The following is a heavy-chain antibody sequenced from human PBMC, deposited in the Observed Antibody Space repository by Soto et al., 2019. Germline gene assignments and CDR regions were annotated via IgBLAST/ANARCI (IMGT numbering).Heavy chain of an antibody. CDR1: GFTFSSYA. Sequence: PGGSLRLSCAASGFTFSSYAMHWVRQAPGKGLEWVAVISYDGSNKYYADSVKGRFTISRDNSKNTLYLQMNSLRAEDTAVYYYARELQYFCSARYYYYGMDVWGQGTTVTVSS. D-gene: IGHD3-3*01. V-gene: IGHV3-30-3*01. CDR3: ARELQYFCSARYYYYGMDV. CDR2: ISYDGSNK. J-gene: IGHJ6*02.